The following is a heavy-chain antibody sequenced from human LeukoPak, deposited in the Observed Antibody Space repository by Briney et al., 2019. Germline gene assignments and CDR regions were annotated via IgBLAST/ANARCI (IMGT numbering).Heavy chain of an antibody. J-gene: IGHJ3*02. CDR2: LYTTGTT. CDR3: VRDGANWEEPNDAFDT. Sequence: SETLSLTCAVSGASITSCYWSWVRQSAGKGLEWIGRLYTTGTTNYNPSLKSRVTMSGDSPKNQLSLTLTSVTAADTAVYYCVRDGANWEEPNDAFDTWGQGTLVTVSS. CDR1: GASITSCY. V-gene: IGHV4-4*07. D-gene: IGHD1-26*01.